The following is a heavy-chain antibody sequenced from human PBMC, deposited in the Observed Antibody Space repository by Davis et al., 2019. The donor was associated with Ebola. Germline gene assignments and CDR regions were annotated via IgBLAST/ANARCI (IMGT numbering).Heavy chain of an antibody. CDR1: GFTFSSYS. CDR3: ARAMDIVLMVYAIPADVYYYGMDV. V-gene: IGHV3-48*02. J-gene: IGHJ6*02. Sequence: PGGSLRLSCAASGFTFSSYSMNWVRQAPGKGLEWVSYISCSSSTIYYADSVKGRFTISRDNAKNSLYLQMNSLRDEDTAVYYCARAMDIVLMVYAIPADVYYYGMDVWGQGTTVTVSS. CDR2: ISCSSSTI. D-gene: IGHD2-8*01.